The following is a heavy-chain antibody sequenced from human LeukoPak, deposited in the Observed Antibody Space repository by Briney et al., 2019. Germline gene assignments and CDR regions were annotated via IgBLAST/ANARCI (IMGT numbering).Heavy chain of an antibody. CDR2: TYYKSKWYY. D-gene: IGHD2-15*01. CDR3: ARTYSSGSLDL. J-gene: IGHJ5*02. V-gene: IGHV6-1*01. CDR1: GDSVSSNSAT. Sequence: SQTLSLTCDISGDSVSSNSATWTRIRQSPSRGLEWLGRTYYKSKWYYDYAVSVRSRITINPDTSKNQFSLHLHSVTPEDTAVYYCARTYSSGSLDLWGQGTLVTVSS.